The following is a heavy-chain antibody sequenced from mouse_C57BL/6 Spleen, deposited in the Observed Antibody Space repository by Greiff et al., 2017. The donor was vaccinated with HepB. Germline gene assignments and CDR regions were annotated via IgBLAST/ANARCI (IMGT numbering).Heavy chain of an antibody. Sequence: VQLQQSGPELVKPGASVKISCKASGYTFTDYYMNWVKQSHGKSLEWIGDINPNNGGTSYNQKFKGKATLTVDKSSSTAYMELRSLSSEDSAVYYCARNNDSNYVFDYWGQGTTLTVSS. J-gene: IGHJ2*01. D-gene: IGHD2-5*01. CDR2: INPNNGGT. V-gene: IGHV1-26*01. CDR3: ARNNDSNYVFDY. CDR1: GYTFTDYY.